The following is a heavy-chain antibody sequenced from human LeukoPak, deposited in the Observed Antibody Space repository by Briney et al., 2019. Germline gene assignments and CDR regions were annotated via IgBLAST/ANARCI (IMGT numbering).Heavy chain of an antibody. V-gene: IGHV5-51*01. D-gene: IGHD6-6*01. J-gene: IGHJ4*02. Sequence: GESLQISCQGSGYSFTSYWIGWVRQMPGKGLEWMGIIYPGDSDTRYSPSFQGQVTISADKSISTAYLQWSSLKASDTAMYYCARLGSSSSYYFDYWGQGTLVTVSS. CDR2: IYPGDSDT. CDR3: ARLGSSSSYYFDY. CDR1: GYSFTSYW.